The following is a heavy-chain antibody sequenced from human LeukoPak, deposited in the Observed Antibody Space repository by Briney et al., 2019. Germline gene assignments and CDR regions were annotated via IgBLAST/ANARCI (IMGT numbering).Heavy chain of an antibody. D-gene: IGHD1-26*01. Sequence: GRSLRLSCAASRLTFSLPAMICVPHAPAQGREWVSAISDSGGDSIYTDSVKGRFTISRDNSKNTLYLEMNTVRAEDTAAYYCTKGGSYAPLDSWGQGTLVTVSS. V-gene: IGHV3-23*01. CDR3: TKGGSYAPLDS. CDR1: RLTFSLPA. J-gene: IGHJ4*02. CDR2: ISDSGGDS.